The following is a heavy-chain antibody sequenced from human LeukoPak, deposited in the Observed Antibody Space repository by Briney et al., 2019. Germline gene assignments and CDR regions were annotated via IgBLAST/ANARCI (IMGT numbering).Heavy chain of an antibody. J-gene: IGHJ6*03. CDR1: EYTFTGYY. CDR3: ARGSYPGDYYYYYMDA. Sequence: ASVKVSCKASEYTFTGYYMHWVRQAPGQGLEWMGRINPNSGGTNYAQKFQGRVTMTRDTSISTAYMELSRLRSDDTAVYYCARGSYPGDYYYYYMDAWGKGTTVTISS. V-gene: IGHV1-2*06. D-gene: IGHD3-10*01. CDR2: INPNSGGT.